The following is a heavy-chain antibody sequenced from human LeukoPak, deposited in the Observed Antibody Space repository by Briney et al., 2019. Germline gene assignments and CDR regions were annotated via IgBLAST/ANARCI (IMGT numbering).Heavy chain of an antibody. CDR3: AREIRGKGFDY. D-gene: IGHD3-16*01. Sequence: QAGGSLGLSCAASGITFSNYDMHWVRQAAGKGLEWVSVINFGGETSYSGSVKGRFTISRDNAKTSVYLQMNSLRVEDTAVYYCAREIRGKGFDYWGQGTLVTVSS. CDR1: GITFSNYD. CDR2: INFGGET. V-gene: IGHV3-13*01. J-gene: IGHJ4*02.